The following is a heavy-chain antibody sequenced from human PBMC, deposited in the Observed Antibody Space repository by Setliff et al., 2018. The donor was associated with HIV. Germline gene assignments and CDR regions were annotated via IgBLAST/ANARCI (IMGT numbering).Heavy chain of an antibody. D-gene: IGHD3-16*01. Sequence: SETLSLTCTVSGGSITSNDHFWAWVRQSPGKGLEWIGSVYYSGSTFQNPSLKSRVTLSVDTSKDQFFLKRSSVTAADTAVYYCARDDYVWGSSLDYWGQGTLVTVSS. CDR2: VYYSGST. CDR3: ARDDYVWGSSLDY. CDR1: GGSITSNDHF. J-gene: IGHJ4*02. V-gene: IGHV4-39*02.